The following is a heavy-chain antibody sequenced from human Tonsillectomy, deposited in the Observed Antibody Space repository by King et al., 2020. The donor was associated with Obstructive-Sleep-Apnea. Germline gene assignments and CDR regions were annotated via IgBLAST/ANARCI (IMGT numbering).Heavy chain of an antibody. D-gene: IGHD3-10*01. J-gene: IGHJ4*02. CDR2: IYYIGDI. CDR1: GGSISGYH. V-gene: IGHV4-59*01. Sequence: QLQESGPGLVKPSGTLSLTCTVSGGSISGYHWSWTRQPPGEGMEWIGYIYYIGDINYNPSPKSRVTISVDTSKNPFSLKLTSVTAADTAVYYCARDRYFASGSFDYWGQGTLVTVSS. CDR3: ARDRYFASGSFDY.